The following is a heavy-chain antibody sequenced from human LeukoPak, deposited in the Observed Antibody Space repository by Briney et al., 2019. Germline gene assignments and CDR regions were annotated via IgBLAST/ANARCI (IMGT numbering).Heavy chain of an antibody. J-gene: IGHJ5*02. CDR3: ARTNYDGVEWFDP. V-gene: IGHV4-30-4*01. D-gene: IGHD4-23*01. CDR2: IYYSGST. Sequence: PSETLSLTCTVSGGSISSGDYYWSWIRQPPGKGLEWIGYIYYSGSTYYNPSLKSRVTMSVDTSKNQFSLKLSSVTAADTAVYYCARTNYDGVEWFDPWGQGTLVTVSS. CDR1: GGSISSGDYY.